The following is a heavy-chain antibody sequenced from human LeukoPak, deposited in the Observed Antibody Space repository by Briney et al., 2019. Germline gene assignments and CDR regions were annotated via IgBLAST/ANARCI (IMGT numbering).Heavy chain of an antibody. V-gene: IGHV4-39*07. CDR1: GGSISSDSSY. J-gene: IGHJ3*02. Sequence: SETLSLTCTVSGGSISSDSSYWGWIRQPPGKGLEWIGTIYYTGSTYYNSSLKSRVTISVDTSKNQFSLKLSSVTAADTAVYYCARYSGPRDAFDIWGQGTMVTVSS. D-gene: IGHD5-12*01. CDR3: ARYSGPRDAFDI. CDR2: IYYTGST.